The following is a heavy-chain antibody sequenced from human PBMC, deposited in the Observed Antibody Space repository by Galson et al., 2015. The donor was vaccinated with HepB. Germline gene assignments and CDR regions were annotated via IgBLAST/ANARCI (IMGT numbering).Heavy chain of an antibody. V-gene: IGHV3-74*01. CDR1: GFTFTSYC. J-gene: IGHJ4*02. Sequence: SLRLSCAASGFTFTSYCMHWVRQAPGKGLVWVSRMNGDGTSISSEDSVKGRFTISRDNAKDTLYLQMNSLRAEDTAVYYCARGGRYFDFATWGQGPLSTVSS. D-gene: IGHD3-16*02. CDR2: MNGDGTSI. CDR3: ARGGRYFDFAT.